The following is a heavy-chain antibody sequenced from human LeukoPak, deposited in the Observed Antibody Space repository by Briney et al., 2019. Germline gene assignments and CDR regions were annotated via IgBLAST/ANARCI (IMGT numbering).Heavy chain of an antibody. CDR2: ISSSSSYI. CDR3: ASAFRLVQLDY. D-gene: IGHD3-3*02. V-gene: IGHV3-21*01. Sequence: PGGSLRLSCAASGFTFDDYAMHWVRQAPGKGLEWVSSISSSSSYIYYADSVKGRFTISRDNAKNSLYLQMNSLRAEDTAVYYCASAFRLVQLDYWGQGTLVTVSS. J-gene: IGHJ4*02. CDR1: GFTFDDYA.